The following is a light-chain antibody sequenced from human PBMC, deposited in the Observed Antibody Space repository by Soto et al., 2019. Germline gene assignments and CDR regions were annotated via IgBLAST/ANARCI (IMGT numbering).Light chain of an antibody. CDR1: HDIKKW. V-gene: IGKV1-12*01. Sequence: DIQMTQSPSSVSASVGDTINITCRASHDIKKWLAWYQQKPGKAPKVLIYAASNLESGVSPRFSCSGAGTEFSLTISSLQTEDFATYFCHQASSFPYTFGPGTKVDIK. CDR3: HQASSFPYT. J-gene: IGKJ3*01. CDR2: AAS.